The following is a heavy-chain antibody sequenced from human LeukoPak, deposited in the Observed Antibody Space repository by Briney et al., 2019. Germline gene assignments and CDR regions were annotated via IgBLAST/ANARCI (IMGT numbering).Heavy chain of an antibody. V-gene: IGHV3-23*01. J-gene: IGHJ4*02. CDR2: ISGSGGST. D-gene: IGHD3-3*01. CDR3: AKHYDFWSVYYLGAPAKYYFDY. CDR1: GFTFSSYS. Sequence: PGGTLRLSCAASGFTFSSYSMSWVRQPPGKGLEWVSAISGSGGSTYYADSVKGRFTISRDNSKYTLYLQRNSLRAEDTAVYYCAKHYDFWSVYYLGAPAKYYFDYWGRATQVSVSS.